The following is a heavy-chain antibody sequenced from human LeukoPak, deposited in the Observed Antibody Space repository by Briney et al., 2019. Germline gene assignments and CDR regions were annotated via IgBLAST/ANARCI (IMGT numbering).Heavy chain of an antibody. V-gene: IGHV3-23*01. D-gene: IGHD6-19*01. CDR2: ISGGGGST. J-gene: IGHJ4*02. CDR3: AKEGDSSGWYVVDY. Sequence: GGSLRLSWAASGFIFSSYAMSWVRQAPGEGLEWVSAISGGGGSTYYADSVKGRFTISRDNSKNTLYLQMNSLRAEDTAVYYCAKEGDSSGWYVVDYWGQGTLVTVSS. CDR1: GFIFSSYA.